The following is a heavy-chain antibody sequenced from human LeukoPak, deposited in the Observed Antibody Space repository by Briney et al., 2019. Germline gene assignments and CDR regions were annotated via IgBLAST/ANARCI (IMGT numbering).Heavy chain of an antibody. CDR2: IWNGRTNK. CDR3: ARSRDGSSSGVGDCFDY. Sequence: GGSVTLLCVASGFHFNSYGMLWLRQAQGKGLEWGAVIWNGRTNKYYADSVKGRFTISRDDSTNTLSLQKISLRDEDTAVYFCARSRDGSSSGVGDCFDYWGQGTLVTVSS. D-gene: IGHD6-6*01. J-gene: IGHJ4*02. V-gene: IGHV3-33*01. CDR1: GFHFNSYG.